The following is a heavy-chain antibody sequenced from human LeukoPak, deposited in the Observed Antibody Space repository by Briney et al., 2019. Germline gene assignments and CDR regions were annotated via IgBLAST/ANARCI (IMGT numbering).Heavy chain of an antibody. CDR3: ARAVSGRPFDI. V-gene: IGHV4-59*01. D-gene: IGHD4-11*01. Sequence: PSETLSLTCAVYGGSFSGYYWSWIRQPPGKGLEWIGHIYSGSTNYNPSLRSRVTISVDTSKNQFSLNLSSVTAADTAVYYCARAVSGRPFDIWGQGTMVTVSS. CDR1: GGSFSGYY. J-gene: IGHJ3*02. CDR2: IYSGST.